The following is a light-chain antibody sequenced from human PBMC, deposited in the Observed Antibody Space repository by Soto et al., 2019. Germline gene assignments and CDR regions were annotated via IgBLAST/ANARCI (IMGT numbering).Light chain of an antibody. J-gene: IGKJ2*01. CDR3: QQSYSIPYT. V-gene: IGKV1-39*01. CDR2: AAS. Sequence: DIQMTQSPSSLSASVGDRVTITCRASQSISSYLVWYQQKPGKAPKILIYAASNLQSGVPSRFSGSGSGTDFTLTISSLQPEDFAIYYCQQSYSIPYTFGQGTKLEIK. CDR1: QSISSY.